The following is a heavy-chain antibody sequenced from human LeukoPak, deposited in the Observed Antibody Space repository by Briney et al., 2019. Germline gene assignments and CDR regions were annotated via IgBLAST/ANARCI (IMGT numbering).Heavy chain of an antibody. CDR2: IYFSGTS. V-gene: IGHV4-39*01. Sequence: SETLSLTCTVSGGSVSSCSHCWGWVRQPPGKGLEWIGSIYFSGTSYYNPSLTSRVTSSEDPSKNQFSLKLSSVTAADTAVYYCTRHGGGYYYFDYWGRGTLVTVSS. J-gene: IGHJ4*02. CDR3: TRHGGGYYYFDY. D-gene: IGHD2-21*01. CDR1: GGSVSSCSHC.